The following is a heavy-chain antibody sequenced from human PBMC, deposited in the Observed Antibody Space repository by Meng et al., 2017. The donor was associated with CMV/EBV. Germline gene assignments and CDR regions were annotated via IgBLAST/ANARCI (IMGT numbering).Heavy chain of an antibody. CDR2: IYWNDDK. CDR3: AHGGAAADR. V-gene: IGHV2-5*01. Sequence: LTSTFSGFSLSTSGVGVGWIRQHPGKALEWLALIYWNDDKRYSPSLKSRLTITKDTSKNQVVLTMTNMDPVDTATYYCAHGGAAADRWGQGTLVTVSS. J-gene: IGHJ4*02. D-gene: IGHD6-13*01. CDR1: GFSLSTSGVG.